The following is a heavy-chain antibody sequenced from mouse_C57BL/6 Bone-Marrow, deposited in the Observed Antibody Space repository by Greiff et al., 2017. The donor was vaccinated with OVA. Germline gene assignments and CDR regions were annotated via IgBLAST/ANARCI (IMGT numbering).Heavy chain of an antibody. CDR1: GYTFTSYW. J-gene: IGHJ3*01. V-gene: IGHV1-64*01. D-gene: IGHD2-4*01. CDR3: ARSIYYDYDVWFAY. Sequence: QVQLQQPGAELVKPGASVKLSCKASGYTFTSYWMHWVKQRPGQGLEWIGMIHPNSGSTNYNEKLKSKATLTVDKSSSTAYMQLSSLTSEDSAVYYCARSIYYDYDVWFAYWGQGTLVTVSA. CDR2: IHPNSGST.